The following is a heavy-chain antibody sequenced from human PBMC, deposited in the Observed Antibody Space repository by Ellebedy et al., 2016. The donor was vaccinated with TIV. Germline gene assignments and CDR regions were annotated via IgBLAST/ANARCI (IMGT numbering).Heavy chain of an antibody. CDR3: ARWFGELLYVRWFDP. D-gene: IGHD3-10*01. CDR1: GGSISSGGYS. CDR2: VYYSGIT. V-gene: IGHV4-30-2*03. Sequence: LRLSCAVSGGSISSGGYSWSWIRQSPEKGLEWIGNVYYSGITNYNPSLESRLTMSLDTSKNQFSLRLSSVTAADTAVYYCARWFGELLYVRWFDPWGQGTLVTVSS. J-gene: IGHJ5*02.